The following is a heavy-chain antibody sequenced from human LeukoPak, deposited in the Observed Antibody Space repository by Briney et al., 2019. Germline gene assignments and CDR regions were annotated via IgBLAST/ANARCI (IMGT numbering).Heavy chain of an antibody. CDR1: GFTFDDYG. D-gene: IGHD5-18*01. CDR3: AREVGYGPSFYYYYYYMDV. J-gene: IGHJ6*03. CDR2: INWNGGST. V-gene: IGHV3-20*04. Sequence: GGSLRLSCAAPGFTFDDYGMSWVRQAPGKGLEWVSGINWNGGSTGYADSVKGRFTISRDNAKNSLYLQMNSLRAEDTALYYCAREVGYGPSFYYYYYYMDVWGKGTTVTVSS.